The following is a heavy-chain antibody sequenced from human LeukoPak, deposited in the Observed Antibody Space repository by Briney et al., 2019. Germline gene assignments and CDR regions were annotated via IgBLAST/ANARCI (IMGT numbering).Heavy chain of an antibody. V-gene: IGHV1-24*01. CDR2: FDPGAGET. CDR3: ATGIQLSPAASFYFDY. CDR1: GYTLSKLS. D-gene: IGHD5-18*01. J-gene: IGHJ4*02. Sequence: ASVKVSCKVSGYTLSKLSMHWVRQAPGKGLEWMGGFDPGAGETIYAQRFQGRLTVTEDIFTDTANMELSSLRSEDTAVYFCATGIQLSPAASFYFDYWGQGTLVTVSP.